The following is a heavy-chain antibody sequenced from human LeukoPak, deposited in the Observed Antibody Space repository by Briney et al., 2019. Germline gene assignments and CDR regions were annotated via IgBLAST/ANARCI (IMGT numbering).Heavy chain of an antibody. CDR1: GGSISSGSYY. CDR2: IYTSGST. V-gene: IGHV4-61*02. D-gene: IGHD2/OR15-2a*01. CDR3: ARGLTFYWFDP. J-gene: IGHJ5*02. Sequence: SQTLSLTCTVSGGSISSGSYYWSWIRQPAGKGLEWIGRIYTSGSTNYNPSLKSRVTISVDTSKNQFSLKLSSVTAADTAVYYCARGLTFYWFDPWGQGTLVTVSS.